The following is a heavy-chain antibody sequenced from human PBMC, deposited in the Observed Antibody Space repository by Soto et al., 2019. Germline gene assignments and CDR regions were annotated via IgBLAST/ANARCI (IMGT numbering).Heavy chain of an antibody. V-gene: IGHV1-3*01. J-gene: IGHJ3*02. CDR3: ARVYNLGIAVAENAFDI. CDR2: INAGNGNT. Sequence: GASVKVSCKASGYTFTSYAMHWVRQAPGQRLEWMGWINAGNGNTKYSQKFQGRVTITRDTSASTAYMELSSLRSEDTAVYYCARVYNLGIAVAENAFDIWGQGTMVTVSS. D-gene: IGHD6-19*01. CDR1: GYTFTSYA.